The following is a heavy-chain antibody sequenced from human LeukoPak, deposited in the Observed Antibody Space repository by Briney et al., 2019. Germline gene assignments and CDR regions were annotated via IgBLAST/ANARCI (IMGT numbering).Heavy chain of an antibody. D-gene: IGHD5-24*01. V-gene: IGHV4-39*07. CDR1: GGSISSSSYY. Sequence: PSETLSLTCTVSGGSISSSSYYWGWIRQPPGKGLECIGSIYYSGSTYYNSSLKSRVTISVDTSKSQFSLKLSSVTAADTAVYYCARGLEMATISGNFDYWGQGTLVTVSS. CDR2: IYYSGST. J-gene: IGHJ4*02. CDR3: ARGLEMATISGNFDY.